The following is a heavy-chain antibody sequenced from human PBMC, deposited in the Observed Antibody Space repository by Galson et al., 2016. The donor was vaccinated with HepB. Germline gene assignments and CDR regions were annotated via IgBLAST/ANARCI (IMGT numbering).Heavy chain of an antibody. D-gene: IGHD1-1*01. CDR1: GFVFSNFG. J-gene: IGHJ5*02. V-gene: IGHV3-23*01. Sequence: SLRLSCAASGFVFSNFGLSWVRQAPGKVLEWVASISTRRTTYYSYSEQGRFTISRDNSNNTLDIQMNGLRAEDTAVYYCAKERLVRRIFDPWGPGTLLTVAS. CDR3: AKERLVRRIFDP. CDR2: ISTRRTT.